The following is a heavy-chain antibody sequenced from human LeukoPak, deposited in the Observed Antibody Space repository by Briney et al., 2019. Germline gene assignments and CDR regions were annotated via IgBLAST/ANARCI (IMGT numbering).Heavy chain of an antibody. J-gene: IGHJ5*02. CDR2: IIPIFGTA. Sequence: GASVKVSCKASGGTFSSYAISWVRQAPGQGLEWMGGIIPIFGTANYAQKFQGRVTMTRDTSTSTVYMELSSLRSEDTAVYYCERDKTPGDSSGYWELNNWFDPWGQGTLVTVSS. D-gene: IGHD3-22*01. CDR3: ERDKTPGDSSGYWELNNWFDP. CDR1: GGTFSSYA. V-gene: IGHV1-69*05.